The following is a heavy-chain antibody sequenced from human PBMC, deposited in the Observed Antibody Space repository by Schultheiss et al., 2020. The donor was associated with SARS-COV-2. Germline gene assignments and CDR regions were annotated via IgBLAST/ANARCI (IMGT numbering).Heavy chain of an antibody. J-gene: IGHJ4*02. CDR1: GGSISSYY. D-gene: IGHD3-10*01. V-gene: IGHV4-59*05. CDR3: ARLFRYYGSGTS. CDR2: IYYSGST. Sequence: SETLSLTCTVSGGSISSYYWSWIRQPPGKGLEWIGSIYYSGSTYYNPSLKSRVTISVDTSKNQFSLKLSSVTAADTAVYYCARLFRYYGSGTSWGQGTLVTVSS.